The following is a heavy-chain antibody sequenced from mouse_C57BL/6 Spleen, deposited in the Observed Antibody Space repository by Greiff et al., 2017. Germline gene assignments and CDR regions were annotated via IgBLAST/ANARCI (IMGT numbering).Heavy chain of an antibody. D-gene: IGHD2-4*01. CDR3: TTWGLHPIAY. V-gene: IGHV14-1*01. J-gene: IGHJ3*01. Sequence: VQLQQSGAELVRPGASVKLSCTASGFNITDYYMHWVKQRPEHGLEWIGRIDPEDGDTEYAPKFQGKATMTADTSSNTAYLQLSSLTSEDSAVYYCTTWGLHPIAYWGQGTLVTVSA. CDR1: GFNITDYY. CDR2: IDPEDGDT.